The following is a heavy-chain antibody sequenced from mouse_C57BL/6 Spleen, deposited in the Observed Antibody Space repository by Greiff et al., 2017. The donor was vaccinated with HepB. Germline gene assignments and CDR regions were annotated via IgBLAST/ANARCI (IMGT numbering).Heavy chain of an antibody. CDR2: IYPGDGDT. J-gene: IGHJ3*01. V-gene: IGHV1-82*01. D-gene: IGHD2-4*01. CDR3: ARYDYDGVLTY. CDR1: GYAFSSSW. Sequence: QVHVKQSGPELVKPGASVKISCKASGYAFSSSWMNWVKQRPGKCLEWIGRIYPGDGDTNYNGKFKGKATLTADKSSSTAYMQLSSLTSEDSAVYFCARYDYDGVLTYWGQGTLVTVSA.